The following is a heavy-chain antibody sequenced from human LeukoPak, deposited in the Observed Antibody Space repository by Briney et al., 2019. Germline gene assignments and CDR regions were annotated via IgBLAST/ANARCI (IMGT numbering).Heavy chain of an antibody. CDR1: GGTFSSYA. CDR2: IIPIFGTA. CDR3: ARAYQNPWYYYGMDV. V-gene: IGHV1-69*13. J-gene: IGHJ6*02. Sequence: SVKVSCKASGGTFSSYAISWVRQAPGQGLEWMGGIIPIFGTANYAQEFQGRVTITADESTSTAYMKLSSLRSEDTAVYYCARAYQNPWYYYGMDVWGQGTTVTVSS. D-gene: IGHD2-2*01.